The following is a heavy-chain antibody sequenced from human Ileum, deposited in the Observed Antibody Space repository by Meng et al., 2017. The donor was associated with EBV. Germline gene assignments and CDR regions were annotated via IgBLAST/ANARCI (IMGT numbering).Heavy chain of an antibody. J-gene: IGHJ4*02. Sequence: QIQECGVGLLNHSETLYLTWAVYGGSFSGYYWTWIRQTPGKGLEWIGEINHSGSTNYNPSLKSRVTISVDKNQFSLKLSSVTAADTAVYYCARGFYTYGSSCFDYWGQGTLVTVSS. CDR1: GGSFSGYY. D-gene: IGHD6-13*01. CDR3: ARGFYTYGSSCFDY. CDR2: INHSGST. V-gene: IGHV4-34*01.